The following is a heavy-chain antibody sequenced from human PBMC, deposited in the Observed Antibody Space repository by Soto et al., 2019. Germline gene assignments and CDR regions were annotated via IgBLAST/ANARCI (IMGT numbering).Heavy chain of an antibody. Sequence: QVQLEQSGAEVKKPGSSVKVSCKVSGATFSTSSISWVRQAPGQGLEWMGAIIPIFGTTNYAQEFQGRLTITADESTRTAYMELTTLGSQDTALYFCARDNLEDIDLRGYCFDSWRQGTLVTISS. D-gene: IGHD3-3*01. CDR3: ARDNLEDIDLRGYCFDS. CDR2: IIPIFGTT. CDR1: GATFSTSS. V-gene: IGHV1-69*01. J-gene: IGHJ4*02.